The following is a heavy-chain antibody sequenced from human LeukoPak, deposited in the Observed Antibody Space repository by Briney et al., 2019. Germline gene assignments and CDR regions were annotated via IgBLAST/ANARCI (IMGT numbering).Heavy chain of an antibody. CDR3: ARDEVGAPPIDY. V-gene: IGHV3-74*01. J-gene: IGHJ4*02. Sequence: QPGGSLRLSCEASGFTFSRHWMHWVRQAPGKGLVWVSNIRGDGGLFGYADSVKGRFAVSRDNARNTLYLHMNSLRAEDTAVYYCARDEVGAPPIDYWGQGVLVTVSS. CDR2: IRGDGGLF. CDR1: GFTFSRHW. D-gene: IGHD1-26*01.